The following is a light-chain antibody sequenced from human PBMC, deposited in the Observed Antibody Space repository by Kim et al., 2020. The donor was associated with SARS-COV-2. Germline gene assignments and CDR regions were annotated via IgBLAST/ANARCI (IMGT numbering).Light chain of an antibody. V-gene: IGLV2-11*03. CDR2: DVN. J-gene: IGLJ3*02. Sequence: QSVTISCTGTSSDVANYNLVSWYQQHPGKAPKLIICDVNKRPSGVPDRFSGSKSGNTASLTISGLQADDEADYYCCSYAGSYTWVFGGGTALTVL. CDR3: CSYAGSYTWV. CDR1: SSDVANYNL.